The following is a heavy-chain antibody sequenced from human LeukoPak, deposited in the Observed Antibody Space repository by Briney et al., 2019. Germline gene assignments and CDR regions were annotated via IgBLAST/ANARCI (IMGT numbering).Heavy chain of an antibody. V-gene: IGHV3-13*01. CDR2: IGTAGDT. CDR1: GFTFSSYD. Sequence: PGGSLRLSCAASGFTFSSYDMHWVRQAPGKGLEWVSAIGTAGDTYYPGSVKGRFTISRENAKNSLYLQMNSLRAGDTAVHYCARGDSSATSRTAYDYWGQGTLVTVSS. CDR3: ARGDSSATSRTAYDY. D-gene: IGHD3-22*01. J-gene: IGHJ4*02.